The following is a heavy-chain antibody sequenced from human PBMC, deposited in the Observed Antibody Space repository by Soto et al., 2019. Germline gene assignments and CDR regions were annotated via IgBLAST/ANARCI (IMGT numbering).Heavy chain of an antibody. CDR2: IYYSGST. J-gene: IGHJ4*02. CDR1: GGSTSRYY. Sequence: SETLSLTCTVSGGSTSRYYWSWIRQPPGKGLEWIAGIYYSGSTNYNPSLKIRVTISLESAKNQISLKVTSLNTADTAVYYCARSGRRRDGHSLWHFDSWGQGTSVTVSS. D-gene: IGHD2-8*01. CDR3: ARSGRRRDGHSLWHFDS. V-gene: IGHV4-59*01.